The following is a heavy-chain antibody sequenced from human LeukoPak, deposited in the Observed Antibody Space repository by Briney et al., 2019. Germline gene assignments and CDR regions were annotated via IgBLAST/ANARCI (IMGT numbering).Heavy chain of an antibody. V-gene: IGHV3-23*01. Sequence: GGSLRLSCATSGFTFSTYAMGWVRQAPGKGLEWDSAISGSGGRTDYADSVKGRFTISRDNSKNTLYLQMNSLRAEDTAVYYCAKDTTYYYGSGSSYFDYWGQGSLVTVSS. J-gene: IGHJ4*02. CDR2: ISGSGGRT. D-gene: IGHD3-10*01. CDR1: GFTFSTYA. CDR3: AKDTTYYYGSGSSYFDY.